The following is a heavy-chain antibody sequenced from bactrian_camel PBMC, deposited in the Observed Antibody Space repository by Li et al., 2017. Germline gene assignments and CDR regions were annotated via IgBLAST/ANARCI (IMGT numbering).Heavy chain of an antibody. V-gene: IGHV3S44*01. Sequence: VQLVESGGGSALAGGSVRLSCAASGYTYSSYCMGWFRQGPGKGREGVGAIGRDGTDTYPDSVKGRFTVSRDNANNILYLQMNSLKPEDTAMYYCTKDRSYGTRNWVQSTRGQGTQVTVS. CDR1: GYTYSSYC. CDR3: TKDRSYGTRNWVQST. D-gene: IGHD3*01. J-gene: IGHJ4*01. CDR2: IGRDGTD.